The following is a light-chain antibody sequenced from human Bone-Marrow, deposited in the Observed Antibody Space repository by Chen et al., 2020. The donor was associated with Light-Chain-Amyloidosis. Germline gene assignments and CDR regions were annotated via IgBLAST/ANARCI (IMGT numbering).Light chain of an antibody. J-gene: IGKJ3*01. CDR2: AAS. CDR1: QSISFY. CDR3: QQSYTSPRT. Sequence: EIQMTQSPSSLSASVGDRVTITCRASQSISFYLNLYQQRPGKAPNLLIYAASSLQSGVPSRFSGSGSGTAFTLTISGLQTEDFATYYSQQSYTSPRTFGPGTKVDI. V-gene: IGKV1-39*01.